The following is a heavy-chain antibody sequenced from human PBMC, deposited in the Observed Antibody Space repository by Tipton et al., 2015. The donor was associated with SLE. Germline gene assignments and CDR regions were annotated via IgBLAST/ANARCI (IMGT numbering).Heavy chain of an antibody. CDR1: GYSISSGFY. D-gene: IGHD3-22*01. Sequence: TLSLTCAVSGYSISSGFYWGWIRQPPGKGLEWIGNIYHSGSTFYNPSLKSRVTISVDTSKNQFSLKLSSVTAADTAVYYCARDLVGSSGDAFDIWGQGTMVTVSS. CDR3: ARDLVGSSGDAFDI. J-gene: IGHJ3*02. V-gene: IGHV4-38-2*02. CDR2: IYHSGST.